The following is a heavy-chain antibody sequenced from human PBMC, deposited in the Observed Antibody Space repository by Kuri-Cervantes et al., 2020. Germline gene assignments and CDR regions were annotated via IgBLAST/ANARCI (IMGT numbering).Heavy chain of an antibody. CDR1: GFTFSSYS. CDR2: ISYDGSNK. J-gene: IGHJ3*01. CDR3: ARRFDL. Sequence: GESLKISCAASGFTFSSYSMNWVRQAPGKGLEWVAVISYDGSNKYYADSVKGRFTISRDNSKNTLYLQMNSLRAEDTALYYCARRFDLWGQGTMVTVSS. V-gene: IGHV3-30*03.